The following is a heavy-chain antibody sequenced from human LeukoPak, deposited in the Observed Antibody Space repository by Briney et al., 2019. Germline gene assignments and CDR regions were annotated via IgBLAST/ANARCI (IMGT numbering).Heavy chain of an antibody. CDR2: MSYDGRNK. CDR1: GFTFSCYA. D-gene: IGHD5-18*01. CDR3: AKDGADVDTAMVIGEYFHY. V-gene: IGHV3-30*18. Sequence: GGSLRLSCAASGFTFSCYAFHWVRQAPGKGLQWVAVMSYDGRNKYYSNSVKGRFTISRDNSKNTLYLQMNSLRVEDTAVYYCAKDGADVDTAMVIGEYFHYWGQGTLVTVPS. J-gene: IGHJ1*01.